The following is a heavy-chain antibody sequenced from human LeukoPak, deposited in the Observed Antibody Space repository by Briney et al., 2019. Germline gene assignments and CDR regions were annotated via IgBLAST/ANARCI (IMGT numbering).Heavy chain of an antibody. J-gene: IGHJ4*02. CDR2: INAGNGNT. CDR3: ARVRSVTGFFDY. V-gene: IGHV1-3*01. D-gene: IGHD1-20*01. Sequence: ASVKVSCKASGYTFTSYAMNWVRQAPGQRLEWMGWINAGNGNTKYSQKFQGRVTITRDTSASTAYMELSSLRSEDTAVYDCARVRSVTGFFDYWGQGTLVTVSS. CDR1: GYTFTSYA.